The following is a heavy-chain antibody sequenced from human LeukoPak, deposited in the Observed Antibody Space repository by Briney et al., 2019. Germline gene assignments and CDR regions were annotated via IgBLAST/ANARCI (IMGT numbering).Heavy chain of an antibody. J-gene: IGHJ3*02. CDR3: ARVSGDDAFDI. CDR1: GFTFSRYS. CDR2: ISSSSSTI. Sequence: PGGSLRLSCAASGFTFSRYSMNWVRQAPGKGLEWVSYISSSSSTIYYADSVKGRFTISRDNAKNSLYLQMNSLRAEDTSLYYCARVSGDDAFDIWGQGTMVTVSS. D-gene: IGHD2-21*02. V-gene: IGHV3-48*04.